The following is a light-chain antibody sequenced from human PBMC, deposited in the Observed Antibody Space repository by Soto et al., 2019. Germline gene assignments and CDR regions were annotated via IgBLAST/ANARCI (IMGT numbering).Light chain of an antibody. V-gene: IGLV2-14*03. CDR2: DVS. J-gene: IGLJ1*01. CDR3: SAYTSSSTYV. Sequence: QSVLTQPASVSGSPGQSIAISCTGTSSDVGGYNYVSWYQQHPGKAPKLMIYDVSNRPSGVSNHFSGSKSGNTATLTISGFQVEDEAEYYCSAYTSSSTYVFGTGTKVTFL. CDR1: SSDVGGYNY.